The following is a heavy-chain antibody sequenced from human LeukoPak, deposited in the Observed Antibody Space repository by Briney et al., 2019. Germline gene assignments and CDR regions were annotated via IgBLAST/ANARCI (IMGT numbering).Heavy chain of an antibody. Sequence: SETLSLTCTVSGGSISVRYWNWIRQPPGKGLEWIGFISDSGQTNSKSSLKSRVTMSVDTSKNQFSLKLRAVTAADTAVYYCARGIAAVGYSPDYLDLWGQGTLVTVSS. V-gene: IGHV4-59*11. J-gene: IGHJ4*02. CDR3: ARGIAAVGYSPDYLDL. D-gene: IGHD6-13*01. CDR1: GGSISVRY. CDR2: ISDSGQT.